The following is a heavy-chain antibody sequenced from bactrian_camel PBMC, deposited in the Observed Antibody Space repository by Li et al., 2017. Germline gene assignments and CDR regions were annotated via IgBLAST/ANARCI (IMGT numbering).Heavy chain of an antibody. CDR1: GFVFSSYD. CDR2: INFGGDST. J-gene: IGHJ4*01. Sequence: VQLVESGGGLVQPGRSLTLSCSASGFVFSSYDMTWVRQAPDQGLEWVSAINFGGDSTTYADSVKGRFTISIDNAKNTLYLQMNSLRTGDTAVYYCAIGLFADFGLGLGTQVTVS. D-gene: IGHD5*01. V-gene: IGHV3S42*01.